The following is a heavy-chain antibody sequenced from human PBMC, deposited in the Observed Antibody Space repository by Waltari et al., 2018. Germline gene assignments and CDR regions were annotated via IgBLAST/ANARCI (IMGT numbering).Heavy chain of an antibody. CDR2: INHSGST. D-gene: IGHD6-6*01. CDR1: GGSFSGYY. Sequence: QVQLQQWGAGLLKPSETLSLTCAVYGGSFSGYYWSWIRQPPGKGLEWIGEINHSGSTNYNPSLKSRVTISVDTSKNQFSLKLSSVTAADTAVYYCARLIAARRAFDIWGQGTMVTVSS. J-gene: IGHJ3*02. V-gene: IGHV4-34*01. CDR3: ARLIAARRAFDI.